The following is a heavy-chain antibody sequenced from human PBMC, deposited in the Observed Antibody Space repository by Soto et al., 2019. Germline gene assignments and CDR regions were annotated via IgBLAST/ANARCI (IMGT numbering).Heavy chain of an antibody. V-gene: IGHV1-18*01. CDR1: GYTFTSYG. J-gene: IGHJ5*02. Sequence: GASVKVSCKASGYTFTSYGISWVRQAPGQGLEWMGWISAYNGNTNYAQKLQGRVTMTTDTSTSTAYMELRSLRSDDTAVYYCARMGPHGADSSSWYRNPYNWFDPWGQGTLVTVSS. CDR3: ARMGPHGADSSSWYRNPYNWFDP. D-gene: IGHD6-13*01. CDR2: ISAYNGNT.